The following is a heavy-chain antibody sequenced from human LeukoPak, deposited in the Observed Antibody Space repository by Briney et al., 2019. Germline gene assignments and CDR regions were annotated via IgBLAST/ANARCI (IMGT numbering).Heavy chain of an antibody. Sequence: ASVKVSCKASGYTFTSYGISWVRQAPGQGLEWMGWISAYNGNTNYAQKLQGRVTMTTDTSTSTAYMELRSLRSDDTAVYYCARLVERITIFGVAMGRDYWGQGTLVTVSS. J-gene: IGHJ4*02. CDR1: GYTFTSYG. CDR2: ISAYNGNT. V-gene: IGHV1-18*01. CDR3: ARLVERITIFGVAMGRDY. D-gene: IGHD3-3*01.